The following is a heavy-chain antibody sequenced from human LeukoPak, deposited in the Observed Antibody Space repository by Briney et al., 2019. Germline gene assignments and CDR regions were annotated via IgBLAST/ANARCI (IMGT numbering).Heavy chain of an antibody. J-gene: IGHJ4*02. CDR3: AKDLPKYGSSWSPFDY. CDR1: GFTFSSYG. D-gene: IGHD6-6*01. Sequence: GGSLRLSCAASGFTFSSYGMHWVRQAPGKGLEWVAFIRYDGSNKYYADSVKGRFTISRDNSKNTLYLQMNSLRGEDTAVYYCAKDLPKYGSSWSPFDYWGQGTLVTVSS. CDR2: IRYDGSNK. V-gene: IGHV3-30*02.